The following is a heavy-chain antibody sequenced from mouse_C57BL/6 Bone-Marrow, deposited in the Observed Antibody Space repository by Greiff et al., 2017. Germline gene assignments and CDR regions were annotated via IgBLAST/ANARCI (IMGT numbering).Heavy chain of an antibody. V-gene: IGHV1-59*01. Sequence: VQLQQPGAELVRPGTSVKLSCKASGYTFTSYWMHWVKQRPGQGLEWIGVIDPSDSYTNYNQKFKGKATLTVDTSSSTAYMQLSSLTSEDSAVYYCARNGNYYGSSYWHFDVWGTGTTVTVSS. J-gene: IGHJ1*03. CDR3: ARNGNYYGSSYWHFDV. CDR2: IDPSDSYT. D-gene: IGHD1-1*01. CDR1: GYTFTSYW.